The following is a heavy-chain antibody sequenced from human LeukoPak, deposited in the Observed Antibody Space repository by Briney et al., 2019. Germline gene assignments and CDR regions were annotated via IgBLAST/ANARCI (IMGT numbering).Heavy chain of an antibody. J-gene: IGHJ4*02. V-gene: IGHV4-59*01. Sequence: SETLSLTCTVSGGSISSYYWSWIRQPPGKGLEWIGYIYYSGSTNYNPSLKSRVTISVDTSKNQFSLKLSSVTAADTAVYYCARANSYLAAAVVWGQGTLVTVSS. CDR1: GGSISSYY. CDR2: IYYSGST. D-gene: IGHD6-13*01. CDR3: ARANSYLAAAVV.